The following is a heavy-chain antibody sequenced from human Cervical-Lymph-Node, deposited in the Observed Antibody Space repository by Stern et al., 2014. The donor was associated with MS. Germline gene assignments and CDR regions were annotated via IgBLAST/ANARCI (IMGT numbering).Heavy chain of an antibody. J-gene: IGHJ5*02. CDR2: IVPVFDKS. D-gene: IGHD4-23*01. Sequence: QVQLVQSGAEVKRPGSSVKVSCKASGATFSTNAITWLRQGPGQGLEWMGCIVPVFDKSNYAQKPRGRVTITADESTSTAYMELTSLRSEDTAVYYCAREHHGGNFAAWGQGTLVTVSS. CDR3: AREHHGGNFAA. V-gene: IGHV1-69*01. CDR1: GATFSTNA.